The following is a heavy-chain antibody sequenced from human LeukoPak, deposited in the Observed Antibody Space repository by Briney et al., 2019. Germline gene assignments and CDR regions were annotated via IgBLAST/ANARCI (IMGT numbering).Heavy chain of an antibody. CDR1: GGSINDYY. V-gene: IGHV4-59*01. J-gene: IGHJ3*02. D-gene: IGHD6-19*01. Sequence: PSETLSLTCTVSGGSINDYYWSWIRQTPGKGLERIGYIQYSGSTKYNFSLKSRVTMSIDMSKSQFSLKLTSMTTADTAVYYGARGLSGYSSGWDAFDIWGQGIMVTVSS. CDR3: ARGLSGYSSGWDAFDI. CDR2: IQYSGST.